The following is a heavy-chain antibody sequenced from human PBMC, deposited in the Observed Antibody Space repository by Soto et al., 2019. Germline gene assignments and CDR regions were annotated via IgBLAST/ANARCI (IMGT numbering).Heavy chain of an antibody. CDR1: GYSFTSYW. V-gene: IGHV5-51*01. CDR3: AGQVRYDYDSSGFHFDA. D-gene: IGHD3-22*01. J-gene: IGHJ4*02. Sequence: PGESLKISCKGSGYSFTSYWIGWVRQMPGKGLEWMGIIYPGDSDTRYSPSFQGQVTISADKSISTAYLQWSSLKASDTAMYYCAGQVRYDYDSSGFHFDAWGQGALVTVSS. CDR2: IYPGDSDT.